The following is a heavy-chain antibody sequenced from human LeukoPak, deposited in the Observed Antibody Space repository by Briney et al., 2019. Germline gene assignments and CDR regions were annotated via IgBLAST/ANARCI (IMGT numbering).Heavy chain of an antibody. Sequence: SETLSLTCAVSGGSISSGGYYWSWIRQPPGKGLEWIGYIYYSGSTNYNPSLKSRVTISVDTSKNQFSLKLSSVTAADTAVYYCARGLSDRHFDYWGQGTLVTVSS. CDR1: GGSISSGGYY. D-gene: IGHD6-19*01. J-gene: IGHJ4*02. CDR2: IYYSGST. CDR3: ARGLSDRHFDY. V-gene: IGHV4-61*08.